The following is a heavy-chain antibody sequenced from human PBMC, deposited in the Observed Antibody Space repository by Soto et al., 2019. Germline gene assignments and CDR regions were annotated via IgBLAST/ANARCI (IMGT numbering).Heavy chain of an antibody. CDR2: IYYSGST. Sequence: QLQLQESGPGLVKPSETLSLTCTVSGGSISSSSYYWGWIRQPPGKGLEWIGSIYYSGSTYYNPSLKSRVTISVDTSKNQFSLKLSSVTAADTAVYYCARLRMMGALYYFDYWGQGTLVTVSS. J-gene: IGHJ4*02. D-gene: IGHD1-26*01. CDR3: ARLRMMGALYYFDY. CDR1: GGSISSSSYY. V-gene: IGHV4-39*01.